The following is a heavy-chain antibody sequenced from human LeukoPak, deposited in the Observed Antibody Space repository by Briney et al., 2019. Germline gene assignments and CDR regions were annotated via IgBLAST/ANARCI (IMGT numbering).Heavy chain of an antibody. Sequence: GGSLRLSCAASGFTFSSYSMNWVRQAPGKGLEWVSYISSSSTIYYADSVKGRFTISRDNAKNSLYLQMNSLRAEDTAVYYCARWKTDYWGQGTLVTVSS. CDR3: ARWKTDY. J-gene: IGHJ4*02. V-gene: IGHV3-48*04. D-gene: IGHD1-1*01. CDR1: GFTFSSYS. CDR2: ISSSSTI.